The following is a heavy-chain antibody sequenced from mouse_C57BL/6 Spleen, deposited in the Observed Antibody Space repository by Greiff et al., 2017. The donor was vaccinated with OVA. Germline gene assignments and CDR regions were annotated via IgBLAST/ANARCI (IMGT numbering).Heavy chain of an antibody. CDR2: IYPGDGDT. J-gene: IGHJ2*01. D-gene: IGHD1-1*01. V-gene: IGHV1-80*01. CDR1: GYAFSSYW. CDR3: ARREYGSSFDY. Sequence: QVQLQQSGAELVKPGASVKISCKASGYAFSSYWMNWVKQRPGKGLEWIGQIYPGDGDTNYNGKFKGKATLTADKSSSTAYMQLSSLTSEDSAVYFCARREYGSSFDYWGQGTTLTVSS.